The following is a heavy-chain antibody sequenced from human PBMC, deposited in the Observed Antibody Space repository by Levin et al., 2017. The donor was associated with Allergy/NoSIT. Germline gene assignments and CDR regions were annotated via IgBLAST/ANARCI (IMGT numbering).Heavy chain of an antibody. D-gene: IGHD6-19*01. J-gene: IGHJ3*02. CDR3: ARHEVRGQASEGQLGQWLALDI. V-gene: IGHV4-59*08. CDR1: GGSISAHL. Sequence: SQTLSLTCTVPGGSISAHLWSWLRPSPGKGLESLGFIYYNGAITYKPSLRSRVTMSIDTSKNQFSLKLTSVSAADTAVSYFARHEVRGQASEGQLGQWLALDIWGRGTMVTVS. CDR2: IYYNGAI.